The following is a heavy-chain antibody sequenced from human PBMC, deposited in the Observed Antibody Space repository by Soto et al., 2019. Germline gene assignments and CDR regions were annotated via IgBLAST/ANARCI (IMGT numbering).Heavy chain of an antibody. V-gene: IGHV4-39*07. CDR3: ARGGVLRYFDWFAL. Sequence: SETLSLTCTVSGGSISSSSFHWGWIRQPPGKGLEWIGEINHSGSTNYNPSLKSRVTISVDTSKNQFSLKLSSVTAADTAVYYCARGGVLRYFDWFALWGQGTLVTVSS. J-gene: IGHJ5*02. CDR2: INHSGST. CDR1: GGSISSSSFH. D-gene: IGHD3-9*01.